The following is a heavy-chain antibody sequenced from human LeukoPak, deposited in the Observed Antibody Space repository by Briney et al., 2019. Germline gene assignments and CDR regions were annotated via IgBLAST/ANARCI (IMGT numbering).Heavy chain of an antibody. J-gene: IGHJ4*02. CDR2: ISSSSSTI. D-gene: IGHD3-22*01. Sequence: WIRQSPGKGLEWVSYISSSSSTIYYAGSVKGRFTISRDNAKNSLYLQMNSLRAEDTAVYYCARDPGYYDSSGSFDYWGQGTLVTVSS. CDR3: ARDPGYYDSSGSFDY. V-gene: IGHV3-48*01.